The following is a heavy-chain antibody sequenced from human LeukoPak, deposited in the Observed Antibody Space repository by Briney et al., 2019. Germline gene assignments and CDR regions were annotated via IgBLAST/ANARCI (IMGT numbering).Heavy chain of an antibody. J-gene: IGHJ4*02. CDR3: AQHYYDSSGYFY. CDR2: INGRGDST. CDR1: GFSFSSYA. Sequence: GGSLRLSCAASGFSFSSYAMSWVRQAPGKGLEWVSGINGRGDSTVYADSVKGRFTISRDNSKNTLYLQMNSLRAEDTAVYYCAQHYYDSSGYFYWGQGTLVTVSS. D-gene: IGHD3-22*01. V-gene: IGHV3-23*01.